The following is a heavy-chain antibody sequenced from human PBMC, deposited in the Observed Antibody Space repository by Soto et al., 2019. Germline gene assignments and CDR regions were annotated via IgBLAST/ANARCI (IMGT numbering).Heavy chain of an antibody. CDR2: TYYSGST. D-gene: IGHD2-8*01. Sequence: SETLSLTCTVSGGSVSSGSYYWSWIRQPPGKGLEWIGYTYYSGSTNYNPSLKSRVTISVDTSKNQFSLKLSSVTVAGTAVYYCARDFPNGGMDVWGQGTTVTVSS. CDR1: GGSVSSGSYY. CDR3: ARDFPNGGMDV. V-gene: IGHV4-61*01. J-gene: IGHJ6*02.